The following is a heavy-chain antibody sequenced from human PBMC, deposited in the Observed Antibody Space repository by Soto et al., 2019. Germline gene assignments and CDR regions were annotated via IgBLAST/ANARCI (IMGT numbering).Heavy chain of an antibody. V-gene: IGHV3-23*01. CDR2: ISGGGGST. CDR3: AKGPEYDILTGCDY. D-gene: IGHD3-9*01. CDR1: GFTFSLSA. Sequence: EVQLLESGGGFVQPGESLRLSCAASGFTFSLSAMSWVRQAPGRGLEWVSSISGGGGSTEYADSVKGRVTISRDNSKDTVHLQMNSLRAEDTAVYYCAKGPEYDILTGCDYWGQGALVTVSS. J-gene: IGHJ4*02.